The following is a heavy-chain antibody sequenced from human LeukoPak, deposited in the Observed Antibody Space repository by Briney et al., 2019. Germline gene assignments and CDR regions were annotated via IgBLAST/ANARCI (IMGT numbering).Heavy chain of an antibody. J-gene: IGHJ4*02. Sequence: GGSLRLSCAASGFTFSSYSMNWVRQAPGKGLEWVSYISSSSSTIYCADSVKGRFTISRDNAKNSLYLQMNSLRAEDTAVYYCARAMTTVVTPFDYWGQGTLVTVSS. V-gene: IGHV3-48*04. CDR1: GFTFSSYS. CDR3: ARAMTTVVTPFDY. D-gene: IGHD4-23*01. CDR2: ISSSSSTI.